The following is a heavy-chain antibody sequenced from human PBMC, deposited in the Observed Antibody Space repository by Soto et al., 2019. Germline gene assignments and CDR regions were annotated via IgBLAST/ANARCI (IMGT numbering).Heavy chain of an antibody. V-gene: IGHV3-23*01. Sequence: PRLSCAASGFTFSSYAISWVRQAPGKGLEWVSAISGSGGSTYYAGSVKGRFTISRDNSKNTLYLQMNSMRAEDTAVYYCANSGNSGFLEGKKNWFAPWGQGTLVTVSS. CDR1: GFTFSSYA. CDR3: ANSGNSGFLEGKKNWFAP. J-gene: IGHJ5*02. CDR2: ISGSGGST. D-gene: IGHD3-3*01.